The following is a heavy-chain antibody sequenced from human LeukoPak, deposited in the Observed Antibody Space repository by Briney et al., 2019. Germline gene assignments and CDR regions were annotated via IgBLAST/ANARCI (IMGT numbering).Heavy chain of an antibody. CDR2: ISSTSSYI. V-gene: IGHV3-21*01. CDR3: ASQRYSSAYRAYNY. D-gene: IGHD6-25*01. Sequence: WVSSISSTSSYIYYADSVKGRFTISTDNAKNSLYLQMNSLRAEDTAGYYCASQRYSSAYRAYNYWGQGTLVTVSS. J-gene: IGHJ4*02.